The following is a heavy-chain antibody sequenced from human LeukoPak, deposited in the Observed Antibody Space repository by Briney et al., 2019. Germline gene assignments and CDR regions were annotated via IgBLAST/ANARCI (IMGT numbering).Heavy chain of an antibody. CDR1: GGSFSGYY. J-gene: IGHJ4*02. CDR2: ITHSGST. D-gene: IGHD3-10*01. Sequence: SETLSLTCAVYGGSFSGYYWSWIRQPPGKGLEWIGEITHSGSTNYNTSLKSRVTISVDTSKNQFSLRLSSVTAADTAVYYCARGGPHYLARLDPFDFWGQRTLVTVSS. CDR3: ARGGPHYLARLDPFDF. V-gene: IGHV4-34*01.